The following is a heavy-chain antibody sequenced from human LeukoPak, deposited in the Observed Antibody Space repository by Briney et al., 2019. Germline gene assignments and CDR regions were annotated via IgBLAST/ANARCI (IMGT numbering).Heavy chain of an antibody. CDR3: ARGGDARLGGAFDI. D-gene: IGHD2-8*01. J-gene: IGHJ3*02. CDR1: GFTFSSFD. V-gene: IGHV3-13*05. Sequence: PGRSLRLSCVASGFTFSSFDMHWVRQPTGKGLEWVSGIGAAGDPYYPGSVKGRFIMSRENAKNSLYLQMNSLRAGDTAVYYCARGGDARLGGAFDIWGQGTMVTVSS. CDR2: IGAAGDP.